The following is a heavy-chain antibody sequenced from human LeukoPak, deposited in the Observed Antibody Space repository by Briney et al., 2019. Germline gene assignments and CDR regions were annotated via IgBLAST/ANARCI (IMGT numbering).Heavy chain of an antibody. CDR2: IIPIFGTA. J-gene: IGHJ4*02. V-gene: IGHV1-69*05. Sequence: ASVKVSCKASGGTFSSYAISWVRQAPGQGLEWMGRIIPIFGTANYAQKFQGRVTITTDESTSTAYMELSSLRSEDTAVYYCARGPIDDILTGYLPSEGFDYWGQGTLVTVSS. CDR1: GGTFSSYA. D-gene: IGHD3-9*01. CDR3: ARGPIDDILTGYLPSEGFDY.